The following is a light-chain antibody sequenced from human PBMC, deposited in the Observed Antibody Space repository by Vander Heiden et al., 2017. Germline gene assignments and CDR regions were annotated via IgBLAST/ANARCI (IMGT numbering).Light chain of an antibody. CDR3: QQDYYELT. V-gene: IGKV3-15*01. CDR1: QSISTY. CDR2: GAS. Sequence: VMTQSPATLSVSPGERATLSCRASQSISTYLAWYQQKPGQAPRLLIHGASNRATGIPTRFSSSGSGTEFTLTISSLQSGDFAVYYWQQDYYELTFGGGTKVEIK. J-gene: IGKJ4*01.